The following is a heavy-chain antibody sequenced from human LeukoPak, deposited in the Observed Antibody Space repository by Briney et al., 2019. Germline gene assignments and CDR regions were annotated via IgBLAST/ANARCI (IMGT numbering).Heavy chain of an antibody. CDR3: GRGTVVLMGVDN. J-gene: IGHJ4*02. CDR1: GYTFIGYY. V-gene: IGHV1-2*02. Sequence: GASVTVSCKASGYTFIGYYIHWVRQAPGQGLEWMGWINSNSGGTNYAQNFQGRVTMTRDTSISTAYMELSSLRSDDTAIYYCGRGTVVLMGVDNWGQGTLVTVSS. D-gene: IGHD3-22*01. CDR2: INSNSGGT.